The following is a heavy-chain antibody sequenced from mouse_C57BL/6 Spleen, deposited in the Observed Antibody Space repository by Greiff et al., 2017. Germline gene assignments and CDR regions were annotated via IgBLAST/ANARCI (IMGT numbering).Heavy chain of an antibody. CDR2: IRSKSNNYAT. CDR3: VRQGLYGNYGWFAY. V-gene: IGHV10-1*01. J-gene: IGHJ3*01. CDR1: GFSFNTYA. D-gene: IGHD2-1*01. Sequence: EAGGGLVQPKGSLKLSCAASGFSFNTYAMNWVRQAPGKGLEWVARIRSKSNNYATYYADSVKDRFTISRDDSESMLYLQMNNLKTEDTAMYYCVRQGLYGNYGWFAYWGQGTLVTVSA.